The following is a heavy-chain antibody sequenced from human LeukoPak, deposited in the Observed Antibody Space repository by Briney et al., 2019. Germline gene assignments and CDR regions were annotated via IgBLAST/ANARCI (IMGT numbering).Heavy chain of an antibody. CDR3: SKGLGVASLIVDALDM. CDR2: ITWNSGSV. CDR1: GFTFHDYA. D-gene: IGHD3/OR15-3a*01. V-gene: IGHV3-9*03. J-gene: IGHJ3*02. Sequence: PGGSLRLSCAASGFTFHDYAMHWVRQVPGKGLEWVSGITWNSGSVLYADSVRGRFTISRDNAKNSLYLQMNSLRPEDMAFYYCSKGLGVASLIVDALDMWGQGTMVTV.